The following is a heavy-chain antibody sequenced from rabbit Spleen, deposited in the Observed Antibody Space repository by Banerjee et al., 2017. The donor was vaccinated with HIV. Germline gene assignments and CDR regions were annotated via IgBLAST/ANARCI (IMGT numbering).Heavy chain of an antibody. CDR1: GFSFSYGFV. D-gene: IGHD2-1*01. J-gene: IGHJ4*01. CDR3: ARDLVGVIGWNFYL. CDR2: INTSSGST. V-gene: IGHV1S45*01. Sequence: QEQLVESGGGLVQPEGSLTLTCTASGFSFSYGFVMCWVRQAPGKGLEWIGCINTSSGSTVYATWAKGRFTISRTSSTTVTLRMTSLTAADRATYFCARDLVGVIGWNFYLWGPGTLVTVS.